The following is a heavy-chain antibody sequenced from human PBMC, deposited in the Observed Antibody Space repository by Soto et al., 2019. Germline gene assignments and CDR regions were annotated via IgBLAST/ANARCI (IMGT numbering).Heavy chain of an antibody. D-gene: IGHD3-9*01. V-gene: IGHV4-59*11. CDR1: GGAIDYHY. Sequence: SETLSLTCTLSGGAIDYHYWSFIRQPPGKGLEWIGYIYYNGNTNYNPSLESRVTISVDRSRNQFSLRLTSLTAADTAVYYCARVRTGYFDYWGRGALVTVSS. CDR3: ARVRTGYFDY. CDR2: IYYNGNT. J-gene: IGHJ4*02.